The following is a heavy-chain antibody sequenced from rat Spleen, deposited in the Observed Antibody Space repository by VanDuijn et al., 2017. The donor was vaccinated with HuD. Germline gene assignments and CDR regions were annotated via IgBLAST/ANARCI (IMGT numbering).Heavy chain of an antibody. J-gene: IGHJ2*01. D-gene: IGHD1-2*01. V-gene: IGHV2-52*01. CDR1: GFSLTNYG. CDR3: ARADIATISTGGI. CDR2: IWRNGNT. Sequence: QVQLKESGPGLVQPSQTLSLTCTVSGFSLTNYGVIWVRQPPGKGLEWMGIIWRNGNTDYNSALKSRLSISRDTSKSQVYLKMNSLQTEDTATYYGARADIATISTGGIWGQGVLVTVSS.